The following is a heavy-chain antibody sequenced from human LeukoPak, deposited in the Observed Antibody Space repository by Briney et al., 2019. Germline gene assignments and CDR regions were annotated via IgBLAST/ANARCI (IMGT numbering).Heavy chain of an antibody. CDR2: ISGGGGTT. J-gene: IGHJ4*02. V-gene: IGHV3-23*01. Sequence: GGSLRLSCAASGFTFSSYAMSWVRQAPGKGLEWVSAISGGGGTTYYTDSVKGRFTISRDNSKNTLYLQMNSLRAEDTAVYYCAKDLSGGYDYFDYWGQGTLVTVSS. CDR3: AKDLSGGYDYFDY. CDR1: GFTFSSYA. D-gene: IGHD5-12*01.